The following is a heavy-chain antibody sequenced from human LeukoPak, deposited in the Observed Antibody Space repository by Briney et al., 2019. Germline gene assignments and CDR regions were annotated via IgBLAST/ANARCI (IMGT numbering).Heavy chain of an antibody. CDR1: GFTFSSYA. Sequence: GGSLRLSCAASGFTFSSYAMSWVRQAPGKGLEWVPAISGSGGSTYYADSVKGRFTISRDNSKNTLYLKMNSLRAEDTAVYYCAKDRSQLLWVNYWGQGTLVTVSS. D-gene: IGHD2-2*01. CDR2: ISGSGGST. CDR3: AKDRSQLLWVNY. V-gene: IGHV3-23*01. J-gene: IGHJ4*02.